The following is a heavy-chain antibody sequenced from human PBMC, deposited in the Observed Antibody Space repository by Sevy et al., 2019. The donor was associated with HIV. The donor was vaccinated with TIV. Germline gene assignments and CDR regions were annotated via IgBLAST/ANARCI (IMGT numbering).Heavy chain of an antibody. J-gene: IGHJ4*02. CDR2: ISWNSGSI. CDR3: AKDIGSGPQYYFDY. CDR1: GFTFDDYA. V-gene: IGHV3-9*03. Sequence: GGSLRLSCAASGFTFDDYAMHWVRQAPGKGLEWVSGISWNSGSIGYADSVKGRFTISRDNAKNSLYLQMNSLRAEDMALYYCAKDIGSGPQYYFDYWGQRTLVTVSS. D-gene: IGHD6-19*01.